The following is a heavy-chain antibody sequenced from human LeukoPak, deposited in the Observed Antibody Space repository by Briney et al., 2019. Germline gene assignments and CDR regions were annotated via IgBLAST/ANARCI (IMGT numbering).Heavy chain of an antibody. D-gene: IGHD2-15*01. V-gene: IGHV4-39*01. J-gene: IGHJ5*02. CDR1: GGSISSTSYY. CDR3: ARHRAYCSGSECYSVWFDP. Sequence: SETLTLTCAASGGSISSTSYYGGWIRQPPGKGLEWIGSMYYSGGSTDYNPSLKSRVTISADTSKNQFSLKLRSVTAADTAVYYCARHRAYCSGSECYSVWFDPWGQGTLVTVSS. CDR2: MYYSGGST.